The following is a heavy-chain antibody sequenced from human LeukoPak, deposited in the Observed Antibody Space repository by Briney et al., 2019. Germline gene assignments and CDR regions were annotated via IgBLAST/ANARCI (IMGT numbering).Heavy chain of an antibody. D-gene: IGHD4-17*01. CDR2: IKSKTDGGTT. CDR1: GFTFSNAW. Sequence: PGGSLRLSCAASGFTFSNAWMSWVRQAPGKGLEWVGRIKSKTDGGTTDYAAPVKGRFTISRDDSKNTLYLQMNSLKTEDTAVYYCTTGSLVTTGPDAFDIWGQGTVVTVSS. V-gene: IGHV3-15*01. J-gene: IGHJ3*02. CDR3: TTGSLVTTGPDAFDI.